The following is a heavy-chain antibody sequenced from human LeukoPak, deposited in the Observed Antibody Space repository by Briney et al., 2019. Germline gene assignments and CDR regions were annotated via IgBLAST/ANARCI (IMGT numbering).Heavy chain of an antibody. CDR1: GYSFTSYW. J-gene: IGHJ4*01. V-gene: IGHV5-51*01. CDR2: IYPGDSDT. D-gene: IGHD6-6*01. CDR3: ARETSSSSSPFDY. Sequence: GEYLKISCKGSGYSFTSYWVGWVRQMPGKGLEWMGIIYPGDSDTRYSPSFQGQVTISADKSISTAYLQWSSLKASDTAMYYCARETSSSSSPFDYWGQGTLVTVSS.